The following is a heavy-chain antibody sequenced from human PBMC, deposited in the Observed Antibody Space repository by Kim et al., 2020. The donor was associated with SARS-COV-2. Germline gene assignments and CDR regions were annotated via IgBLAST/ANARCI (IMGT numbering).Heavy chain of an antibody. CDR1: GFTFSSYA. V-gene: IGHV3-23*01. CDR2: ISGSGGST. CDR3: AKDSPVGLYYYDSSGYWMRFGSFDY. Sequence: GGSLRLSCAASGFTFSSYAMSWVRQAPGKGLEWVSAISGSGGSTYYADSVKGRFTISRDNSKNTLYLQMNSLRAEDTAVYYCAKDSPVGLYYYDSSGYWMRFGSFDYWGQGTLVTVSS. D-gene: IGHD3-22*01. J-gene: IGHJ4*02.